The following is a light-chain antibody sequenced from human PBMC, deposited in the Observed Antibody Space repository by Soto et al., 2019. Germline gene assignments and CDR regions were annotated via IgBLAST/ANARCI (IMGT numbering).Light chain of an antibody. CDR2: GNS. CDR1: SSNIGAGYD. Sequence: QSVLTQPPSVSGAPGQRVTISCTGSSSNIGAGYDVHWYQQLPGTAPKLLIYGNSNRPSGVPDRFSGSKSGTSASLAITGFQAEDEADYYCQSYDSSLRGRVFGGGTKLTVL. CDR3: QSYDSSLRGRV. V-gene: IGLV1-40*01. J-gene: IGLJ3*02.